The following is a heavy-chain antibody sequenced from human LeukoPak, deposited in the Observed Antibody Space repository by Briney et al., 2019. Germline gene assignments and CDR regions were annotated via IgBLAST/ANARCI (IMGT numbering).Heavy chain of an antibody. J-gene: IGHJ4*02. D-gene: IGHD6-13*01. Sequence: PSETLSLTCTVSGGSISSSSYYWGWTRQPPGKGLEWIGSIYYSGSTYYNPSLKSRVTISVDTSKNQFSLKLSSVTAADTAVYYCARQGIAAAGVDYWGQGTLVTVSS. CDR2: IYYSGST. CDR1: GGSISSSSYY. CDR3: ARQGIAAAGVDY. V-gene: IGHV4-39*01.